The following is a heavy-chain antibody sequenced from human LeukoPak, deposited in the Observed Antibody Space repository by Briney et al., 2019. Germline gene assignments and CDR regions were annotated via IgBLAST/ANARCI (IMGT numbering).Heavy chain of an antibody. V-gene: IGHV1-69*13. D-gene: IGHD1-26*01. Sequence: ASVKVSCKASGGTFSSYAISWVRQAPGQGLEWMGGIIPIFGTANYAQKFQGRVTITADESTSTAYMELSSLRSEDTAVYYCASRGGSYGTGYFDYWGQGTLVTVSS. CDR3: ASRGGSYGTGYFDY. J-gene: IGHJ4*02. CDR2: IIPIFGTA. CDR1: GGTFSSYA.